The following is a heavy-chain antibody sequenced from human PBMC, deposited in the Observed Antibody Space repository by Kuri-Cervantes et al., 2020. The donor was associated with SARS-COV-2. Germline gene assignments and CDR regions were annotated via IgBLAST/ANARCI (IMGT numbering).Heavy chain of an antibody. CDR1: GASIRSSSYF. CDR2: IYPSGHS. CDR3: ARMGMDTIFGVVTIPNWFDP. D-gene: IGHD3-3*01. Sequence: SETLSLTCTVSGASIRSSSYFWAWIRQPPGKGLEWIGSIYPSGHSYYNPSLKSRVTISVDTSKNQFSLKLSSVTAADTAVYYCARMGMDTIFGVVTIPNWFDPWGQGTLVTVSS. V-gene: IGHV4-39*07. J-gene: IGHJ5*02.